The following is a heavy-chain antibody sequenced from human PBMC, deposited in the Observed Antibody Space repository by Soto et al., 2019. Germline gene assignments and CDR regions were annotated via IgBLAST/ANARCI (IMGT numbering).Heavy chain of an antibody. V-gene: IGHV3-21*01. CDR2: TSSSSSYI. D-gene: IGHD6-13*01. Sequence: PGGSLRLSCAASGFTFSSYSMNWVRQAPGKGLEWVSSTSSSSSYIYYADSVKGRFTISRDNAKNSLYLQMNSLRAEDTAVYYCARAGTTAAGTAEFDYWGQGTLVTGSS. CDR1: GFTFSSYS. J-gene: IGHJ4*02. CDR3: ARAGTTAAGTAEFDY.